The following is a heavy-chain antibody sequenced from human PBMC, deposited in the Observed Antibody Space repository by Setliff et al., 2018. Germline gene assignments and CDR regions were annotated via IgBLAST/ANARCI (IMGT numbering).Heavy chain of an antibody. D-gene: IGHD3-22*01. CDR2: INPNSGGT. CDR1: GYTFTGYY. Sequence: ASVKVSCKASGYTFTGYYMHWVRQAPGQGLEWMGRINPNSGGTNYAQKFQGRVTMTRDTSISTAYMELSRLRSDDTAVYYCAKGPLQYYFDSSGYEYYFDYWGQGTLVTVSS. CDR3: AKGPLQYYFDSSGYEYYFDY. J-gene: IGHJ4*02. V-gene: IGHV1-2*06.